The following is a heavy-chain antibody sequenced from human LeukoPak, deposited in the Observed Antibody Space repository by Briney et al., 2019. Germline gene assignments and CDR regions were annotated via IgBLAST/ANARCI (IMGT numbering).Heavy chain of an antibody. CDR1: GGTFSSYA. CDR2: IIPIFGTA. V-gene: IGHV1-69*05. D-gene: IGHD4-17*01. CDR3: ARATTVTTLSQSLGY. J-gene: IGHJ4*02. Sequence: SVKVSCKASGGTFSSYAISWVRQAPGQGLEWMGRIIPIFGTANYAQKFQGRVTITTDESTSTAYMELSSLRSEDTAVYHCARATTVTTLSQSLGYWGQGTLVTVSS.